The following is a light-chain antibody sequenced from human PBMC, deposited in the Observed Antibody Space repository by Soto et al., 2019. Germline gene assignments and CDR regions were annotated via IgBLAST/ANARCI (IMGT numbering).Light chain of an antibody. Sequence: EIVLTQSPGTLSLSPGERATLSCRASQSVSSSYLAWYQQKPGQAPRLLIYGASSRATGIPDRFSCSGSGTDFTLTISRLEPEDFAVYYCQQYGSSSVAFGQGTKVEIK. CDR1: QSVSSSY. V-gene: IGKV3-20*01. CDR2: GAS. J-gene: IGKJ1*01. CDR3: QQYGSSSVA.